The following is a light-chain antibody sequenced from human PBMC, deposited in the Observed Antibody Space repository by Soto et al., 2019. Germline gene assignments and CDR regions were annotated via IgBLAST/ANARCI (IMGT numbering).Light chain of an antibody. CDR2: DAS. Sequence: EIVMTQSPATLSVSPGVRATLSCRASQSVSNNLAWYQQKPGQAPRLLIYDASTRATGIPARFSGSGSGLEFTLTISSLQSADFAVYSCQQYNNWPLYSLGQGTRLEIK. V-gene: IGKV3-15*01. J-gene: IGKJ2*03. CDR3: QQYNNWPLYS. CDR1: QSVSNN.